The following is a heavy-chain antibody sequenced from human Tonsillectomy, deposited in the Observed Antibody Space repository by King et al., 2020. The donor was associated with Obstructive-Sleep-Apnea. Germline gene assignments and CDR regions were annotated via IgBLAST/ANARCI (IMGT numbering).Heavy chain of an antibody. CDR2: IYYSGST. Sequence: VQLQESGPGLVKPSETLSLTCTVSGGSLSSFYWSWIRQPPGKGLEWIWYIYYSGSTNYNPSLKSRVTISVDTSKNQFSLKLSSVTAADTAVYYCARHQNYYSGMDVWGQGTTVTVSS. CDR3: ARHQNYYSGMDV. V-gene: IGHV4-59*08. CDR1: GGSLSSFY. J-gene: IGHJ6*02.